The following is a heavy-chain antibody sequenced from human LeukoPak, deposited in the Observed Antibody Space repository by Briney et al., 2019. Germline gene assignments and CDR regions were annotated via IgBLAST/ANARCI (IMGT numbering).Heavy chain of an antibody. J-gene: IGHJ3*02. CDR3: ATINDYGDYGSAFDI. CDR2: IYHSGST. V-gene: IGHV4-38-2*02. Sequence: SETLSLTCTVSGYSISSGYYWGWIRQPPGKGLEWIGSIYHSGSTYYNPSLKSRVTISVDTSKNQFSLKLSSVTAADTAVYYCATINDYGDYGSAFDIWGQGTMVAVS. D-gene: IGHD4-17*01. CDR1: GYSISSGYY.